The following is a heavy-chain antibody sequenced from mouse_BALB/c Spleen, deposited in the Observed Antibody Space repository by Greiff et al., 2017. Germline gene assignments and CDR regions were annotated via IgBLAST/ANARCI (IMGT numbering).Heavy chain of an antibody. D-gene: IGHD2-2*01. V-gene: IGHV14-3*02. CDR2: IDPANGNT. CDR3: ARGYPFAY. CDR1: GFNITDTY. Sequence: VQLQQSGAELVKPGASVKLSCTASGFNITDTYMHWVKQRPEQGLEWIGRIDPANGNTKYDPKFQGKATIPADTSCKTAYLQLSSLTYEDTAVYYCARGYPFAYWGQGTLVTVSA. J-gene: IGHJ3*01.